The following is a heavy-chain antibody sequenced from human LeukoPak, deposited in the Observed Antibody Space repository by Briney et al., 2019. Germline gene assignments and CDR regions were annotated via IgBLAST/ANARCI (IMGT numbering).Heavy chain of an antibody. V-gene: IGHV3-33*01. D-gene: IGHD1-1*01. J-gene: IGHJ6*02. CDR1: GFTFSSYG. CDR2: IWYDGSNK. CDR3: ARDLALRERDQPLYYYYYGMDV. Sequence: QPGGSLRLSCAASGFTFSSYGMHWVRQAPGKGLEWVAVIWYDGSNKYYADSVKGRFTISRDNSKNTLYLQMNSLRAEDTAVYYCARDLALRERDQPLYYYYYGMDVWGQGTTVTVSS.